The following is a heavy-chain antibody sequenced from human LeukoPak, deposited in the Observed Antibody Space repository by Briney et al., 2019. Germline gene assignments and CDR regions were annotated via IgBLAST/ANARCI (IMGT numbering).Heavy chain of an antibody. Sequence: GGSLRLSCAASGFTFSSYAMSWVRQAPGKGLEWVSAISGSGGSTYYADSVKGRFTISRDNSKNTLYLQMTSLRAEDTAVYYCAKDDTIFGVVTTVDYWGQGTLVTVSS. V-gene: IGHV3-23*01. CDR2: ISGSGGST. CDR3: AKDDTIFGVVTTVDY. D-gene: IGHD3-3*01. J-gene: IGHJ4*02. CDR1: GFTFSSYA.